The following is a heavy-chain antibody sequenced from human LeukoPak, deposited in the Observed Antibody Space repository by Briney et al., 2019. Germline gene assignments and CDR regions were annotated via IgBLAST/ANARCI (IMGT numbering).Heavy chain of an antibody. CDR2: ISSNGGST. J-gene: IGHJ4*02. V-gene: IGHV3-64D*06. CDR1: GFTFSSYA. CDR3: VKEEQQLDPYYFDY. Sequence: PGGSLRLSCSASGFTFSSYAMHWVRQAPGKGLEYVSAISSNGGSTYYADSVKGRFTISRDNSKNTLYLQMSSLRAEDTAVYYCVKEEQQLDPYYFDYWGQGTPVTVSS. D-gene: IGHD6-13*01.